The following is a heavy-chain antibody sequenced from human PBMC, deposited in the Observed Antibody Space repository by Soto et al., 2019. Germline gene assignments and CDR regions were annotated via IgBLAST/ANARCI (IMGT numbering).Heavy chain of an antibody. Sequence: GGSLRLSCAASGFTFSSYWMHWVRQAPGKGLVWVSRINSDGSSTSYADSVKGQFTISRDNAKNTLYLQMNSLRAEDTAVYYCARTASPYSGSYYYYYGMDVWGQGTTVTVSS. V-gene: IGHV3-74*01. CDR2: INSDGSST. CDR1: GFTFSSYW. D-gene: IGHD1-26*01. J-gene: IGHJ6*02. CDR3: ARTASPYSGSYYYYYGMDV.